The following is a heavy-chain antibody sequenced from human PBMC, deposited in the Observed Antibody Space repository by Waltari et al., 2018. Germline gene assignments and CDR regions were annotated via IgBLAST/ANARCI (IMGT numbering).Heavy chain of an antibody. CDR2: IYHRGST. J-gene: IGHJ4*02. CDR3: ASYDFWSGYTV. CDR1: GYSISSGYY. V-gene: IGHV4-38-2*02. D-gene: IGHD3-3*01. Sequence: QVQLQESGPGLVKPSETLSLTCTVSGYSISSGYYWARIRQPPGKGLEWIGSIYHRGSTYYTPSRKSRVTISVDTSKNQFSLKLSSVTAADTAVYYCASYDFWSGYTVWGRGTLVTVSS.